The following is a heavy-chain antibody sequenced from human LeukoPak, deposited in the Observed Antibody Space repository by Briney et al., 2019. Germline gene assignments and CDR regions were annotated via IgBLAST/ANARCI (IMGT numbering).Heavy chain of an antibody. CDR3: ARDRLPVGATMGSFDAFDI. CDR1: GFTFSDYY. J-gene: IGHJ3*02. CDR2: ISSSGSTI. V-gene: IGHV3-11*01. D-gene: IGHD1-26*01. Sequence: GGSLRLSCAASGFTFSDYYMSWIRQAPGKGLEWVSYISSSGSTIYYADSVKGRFTISRDNAKNSLYLQMNSLRAEDTAVYYCARDRLPVGATMGSFDAFDIWGQGTMVTVSS.